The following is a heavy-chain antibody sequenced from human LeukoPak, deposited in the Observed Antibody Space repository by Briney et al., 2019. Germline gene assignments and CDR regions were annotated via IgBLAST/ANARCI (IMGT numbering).Heavy chain of an antibody. CDR3: ARQFYYDSSGHNWFDP. CDR2: IIHSGST. Sequence: SETLSLTCAVYGGSFSGYYWSWIRQPPGKGLEWIGEIIHSGSTNYNPSLKSRGTVSVDTYKNQLSLQLRYVTAADPAVCYCARQFYYDSSGHNWFDPWGQGTLVTVSS. CDR1: GGSFSGYY. D-gene: IGHD3-22*01. V-gene: IGHV4-34*12. J-gene: IGHJ5*02.